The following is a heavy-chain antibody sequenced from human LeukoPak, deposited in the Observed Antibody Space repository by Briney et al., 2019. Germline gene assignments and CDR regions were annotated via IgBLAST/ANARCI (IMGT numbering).Heavy chain of an antibody. CDR3: ARAGRWEGRPHAFDI. Sequence: SETLSLTCTVSGGSISSSYRSWIRQPPGKGLEWIGYIYYSGSTNYNPSLKSRVTISVDTSKNQFSLKLSSVTAADTAVYYCARAGRWEGRPHAFDIWGQGTMVAVSS. CDR1: GGSISSSY. D-gene: IGHD1-26*01. CDR2: IYYSGST. V-gene: IGHV4-59*01. J-gene: IGHJ3*02.